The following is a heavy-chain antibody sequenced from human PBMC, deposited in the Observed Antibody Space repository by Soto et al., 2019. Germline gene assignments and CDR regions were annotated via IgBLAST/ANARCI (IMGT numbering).Heavy chain of an antibody. D-gene: IGHD3-3*01. CDR3: ARERKFDFWRKGLDV. CDR2: MDPSSGST. J-gene: IGHJ6*02. Sequence: ASVKVSCKASGYTFTTYDINWVRQAPGQGLEWLGWMDPSSGSTGYAQNFQGRITMTRNISRNTAHMELSSLQSEDTAVYYCARERKFDFWRKGLDVWGQGTTVTVSS. CDR1: GYTFTTYD. V-gene: IGHV1-8*01.